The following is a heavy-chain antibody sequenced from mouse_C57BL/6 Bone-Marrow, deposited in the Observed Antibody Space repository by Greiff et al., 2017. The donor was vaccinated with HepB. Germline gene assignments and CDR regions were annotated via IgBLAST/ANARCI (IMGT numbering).Heavy chain of an antibody. V-gene: IGHV1-82*01. D-gene: IGHD1-1*01. CDR1: GYAFSSSW. CDR3: ASYYGSN. J-gene: IGHJ2*01. CDR2: IYPGDGDT. Sequence: QVQLKESGPELVKPGASVKISCKASGYAFSSSWMNWVKQRPGKGLEWIGRIYPGDGDTNYNGKFKGKATLTADKSSSTAYMQLNSLTSEDSAVYFCASYYGSNWGQGTTLTVSS.